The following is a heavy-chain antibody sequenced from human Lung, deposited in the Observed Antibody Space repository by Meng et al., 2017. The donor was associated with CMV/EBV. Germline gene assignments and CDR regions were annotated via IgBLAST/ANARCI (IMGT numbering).Heavy chain of an antibody. CDR2: IRYDATNK. V-gene: IGHV3-30*02. CDR3: AWTMIVGYDY. Sequence: GESLKISCAASGFTFSSYGMHWVRQAPGKGLEWVAFIRYDATNKYYADSVKGRFTISRDNSKNTLYLQMNSLRAEDTAVYYCAWTMIVGYDYWGQGTLVTV. CDR1: GFTFSSYG. J-gene: IGHJ4*02. D-gene: IGHD3-22*01.